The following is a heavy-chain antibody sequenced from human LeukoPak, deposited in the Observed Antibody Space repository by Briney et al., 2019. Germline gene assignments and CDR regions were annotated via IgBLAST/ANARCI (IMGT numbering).Heavy chain of an antibody. CDR3: AGANWAAGVAFDY. CDR1: GYTFTGYY. CDR2: INANSGGT. J-gene: IGHJ4*02. Sequence: ASVKVSCKASGYTFTGYYIHWVRRAPGQGLEWVGWINANSGGTNYAQKFQGRVTMTRDTSISTAYMELSSLTSDDTAVYYCAGANWAAGVAFDYWGQGTLVTVSS. V-gene: IGHV1-2*02. D-gene: IGHD7-27*01.